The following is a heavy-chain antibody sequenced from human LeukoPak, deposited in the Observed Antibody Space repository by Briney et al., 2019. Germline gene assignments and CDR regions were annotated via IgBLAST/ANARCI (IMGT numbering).Heavy chain of an antibody. V-gene: IGHV3-30*19. CDR2: ISYHGSDK. CDR3: ATGAFEI. D-gene: IGHD7-27*01. J-gene: IGHJ3*02. CDR1: GFTFSSYG. Sequence: PGGSLRLSCAASGFTFSSYGMHWVRQAPGKGLEWVGIISYHGSDKYYADFVKGRFTISRDNSKNTLYLQMSSLRVADTSMYYCATGAFEIWGQGTMVTVSS.